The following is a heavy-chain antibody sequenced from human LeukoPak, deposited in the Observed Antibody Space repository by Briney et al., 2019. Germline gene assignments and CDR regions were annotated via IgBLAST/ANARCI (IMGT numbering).Heavy chain of an antibody. CDR2: ISSSSSSR. CDR1: GFTFSSYS. D-gene: IGHD3-10*01. J-gene: IGHJ4*02. CDR3: ASTSMVRGVILNLFDY. V-gene: IGHV3-48*02. Sequence: PGGSLRHSCAASGFTFSSYSMNWVRQAPGKGLEWVSYISSSSSSRYYGDSVKGRFTISRDNAKNSLYLQMNSLRDEDTAVYFCASTSMVRGVILNLFDYWGQGTLVTVSS.